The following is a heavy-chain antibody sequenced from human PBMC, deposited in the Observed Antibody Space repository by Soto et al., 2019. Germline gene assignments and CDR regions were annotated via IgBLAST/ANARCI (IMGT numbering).Heavy chain of an antibody. CDR3: ARPGSSGWYWFDP. V-gene: IGHV4-39*01. CDR1: GGSIRSSSYY. D-gene: IGHD6-19*01. J-gene: IGHJ5*02. Sequence: PSETLSLTCTVSGGSIRSSSYYWGWIRQPPGKGLEWIGSIYYSGSTYYNPSLKSRVTISVDTSKNQFSLKLSSVTAADTAVYYCARPGSSGWYWFDPWGQGTLVTVSS. CDR2: IYYSGST.